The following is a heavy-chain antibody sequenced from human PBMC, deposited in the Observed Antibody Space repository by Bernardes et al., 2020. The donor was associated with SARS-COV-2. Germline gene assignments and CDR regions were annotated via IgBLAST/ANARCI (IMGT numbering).Heavy chain of an antibody. J-gene: IGHJ4*02. D-gene: IGHD3-16*01. V-gene: IGHV3-33*01. CDR2: IWHDGSEK. Sequence: GGSLRLSCAASGFTFSNYGMHWVRQAPGKGLEWVAVIWHDGSEKYYADSVKGRFTISRDNSKKTLFFQMNSLRAEDTAVYYCMRTPGGGAGNYWGQGTLVTVSS. CDR1: GFTFSNYG. CDR3: MRTPGGGAGNY.